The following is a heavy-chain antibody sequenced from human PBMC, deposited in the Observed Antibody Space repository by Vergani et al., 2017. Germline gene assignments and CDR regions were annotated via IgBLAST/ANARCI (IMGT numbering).Heavy chain of an antibody. CDR2: IKSKTDGGTT. Sequence: EVQLLESGGGLVQPGGSLRLSCAASGFTFSNAWMSWVRQAPGKGLEWVGRIKSKTDGGTTDYAAPVKGRFTISRDDSKNTLYLQMNSLKTEDTAVYYCTTADDFWSGYYFDYWGQGTLVTVSS. J-gene: IGHJ4*02. D-gene: IGHD3-3*01. CDR1: GFTFSNAW. CDR3: TTADDFWSGYYFDY. V-gene: IGHV3-15*01.